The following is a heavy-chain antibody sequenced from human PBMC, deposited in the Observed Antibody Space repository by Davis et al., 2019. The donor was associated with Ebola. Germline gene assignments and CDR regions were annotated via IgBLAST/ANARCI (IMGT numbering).Heavy chain of an antibody. V-gene: IGHV1-18*04. CDR1: GYTFTSYG. Sequence: AASVKVSCKASGYTFTSYGISWVRQAPGQGLEWMGWISAYNGNTNYAQKLQGRVTMTTDTSTSTAYMELRSLRSDDTAVYYCARDLLEGIAVAGTFLSVRDNWFDPWGQGTLVTVSS. J-gene: IGHJ5*02. CDR2: ISAYNGNT. CDR3: ARDLLEGIAVAGTFLSVRDNWFDP. D-gene: IGHD6-19*01.